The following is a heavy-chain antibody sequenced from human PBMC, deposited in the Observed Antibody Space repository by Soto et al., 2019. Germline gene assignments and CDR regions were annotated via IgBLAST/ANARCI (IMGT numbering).Heavy chain of an antibody. D-gene: IGHD4-17*01. CDR3: ARGRGDYGAVWFDP. Sequence: SETLSLTCTVSGGSISSGDYYWSWIRQPPGKGLEWIGYIYYSGSTYYNPSLKSRVTISVDTSKNQFSLKLSSVTAADTAVYYCARGRGDYGAVWFDPCGQGTLLTVSS. CDR2: IYYSGST. J-gene: IGHJ5*02. CDR1: GGSISSGDYY. V-gene: IGHV4-30-4*01.